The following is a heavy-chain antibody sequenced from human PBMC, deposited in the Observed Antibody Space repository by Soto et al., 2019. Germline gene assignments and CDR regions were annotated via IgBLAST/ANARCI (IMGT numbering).Heavy chain of an antibody. V-gene: IGHV1-18*01. CDR2: ISAYNGNT. CDR3: AKDGRFLAWLLIDY. CDR1: GYTFTSYG. Sequence: QVQLVQSGAEVKKPGASVKVSCKASGYTFTSYGISWVRQAPGQGLEWMGWISAYNGNTNYAQKLQGRVTVTTDTSTSTAYMALRSLRSDETAVYYCAKDGRFLAWLLIDYWGQGTLVTVSS. J-gene: IGHJ4*02. D-gene: IGHD3-3*01.